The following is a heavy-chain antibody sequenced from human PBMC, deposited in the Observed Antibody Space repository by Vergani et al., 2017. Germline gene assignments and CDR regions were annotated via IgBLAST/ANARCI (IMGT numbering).Heavy chain of an antibody. CDR1: GDSIISRSYY. CDR3: ASVKYYSDSTSHFRGRYFDV. V-gene: IGHV4-39*01. CDR2: IYNSGNG. Sequence: QMQLQESGPGLVKASETLSLTCTVSGDSIISRSYYWGWIRQPPGKGLEWIGSIYNSGNGDSSSSLKSRVTISADTSKHQFSLRLTSVTAADTAVYYCASVKYYSDSTSHFRGRYFDVWGRGTLVTVPS. J-gene: IGHJ2*01. D-gene: IGHD3-16*01.